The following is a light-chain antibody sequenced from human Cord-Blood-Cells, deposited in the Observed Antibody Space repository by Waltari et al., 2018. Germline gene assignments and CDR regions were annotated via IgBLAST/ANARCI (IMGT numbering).Light chain of an antibody. V-gene: IGLV2-14*01. CDR1: SRDVSGYNY. Sequence: QSALTQPASVSGSPGQSITIPCTGTSRDVSGYNYVSWYQQHPGKAPKLMIYDVSNRPSGVSNRFSGSKSGNTASLTISGLQAEDEADYYCSSYTSSSTVVFGGGTKLTVL. CDR3: SSYTSSSTVV. J-gene: IGLJ2*01. CDR2: DVS.